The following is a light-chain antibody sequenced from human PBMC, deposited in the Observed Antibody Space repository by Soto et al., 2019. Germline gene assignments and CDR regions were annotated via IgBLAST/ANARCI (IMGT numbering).Light chain of an antibody. J-gene: IGLJ2*01. V-gene: IGLV2-14*03. Sequence: QSALTQPASVSGSPGQSITISCTGTSSDIGAYNYVSWYQQHPGKAPKLMIYDVNIRPSGVSNHFSGSKSGNTASLTISGLQAEDEADYYCTSWTTSTTMIFGGGTKLT. CDR3: TSWTTSTTMI. CDR1: SSDIGAYNY. CDR2: DVN.